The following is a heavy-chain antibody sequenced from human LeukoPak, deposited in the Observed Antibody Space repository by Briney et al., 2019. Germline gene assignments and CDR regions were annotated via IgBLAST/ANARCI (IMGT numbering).Heavy chain of an antibody. V-gene: IGHV3-23*01. D-gene: IGHD5-18*01. CDR1: GFTFKNFA. CDR2: ISGRGDST. J-gene: IGHJ3*01. Sequence: GGSLRLSCAASGFTFKNFAMNWVRQAPGKGLAWVSVISGRGDSTYYAEFAKGRFTISRDNSQNMLFLQMNSLRAEDTALYYCAKEPDTAILGDAFHVWGQGTTVTVST. CDR3: AKEPDTAILGDAFHV.